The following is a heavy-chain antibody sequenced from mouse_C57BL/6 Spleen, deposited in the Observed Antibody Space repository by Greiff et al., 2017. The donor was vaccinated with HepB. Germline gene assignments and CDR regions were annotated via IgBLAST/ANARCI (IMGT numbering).Heavy chain of an antibody. Sequence: EVMLVESGGDLVKPGGSLKLSCAASGFTFSSYGMSWVRQTPDKRLEWVATISSGGSYTYYPDSVKGRFTIPRDNAKNTLYLQMSSLKSEDTALYYGASPITTGVASDYAMDYWGQGTSVTVSS. CDR3: ASPITTGVASDYAMDY. CDR2: ISSGGSYT. D-gene: IGHD1-1*01. CDR1: GFTFSSYG. V-gene: IGHV5-6*01. J-gene: IGHJ4*01.